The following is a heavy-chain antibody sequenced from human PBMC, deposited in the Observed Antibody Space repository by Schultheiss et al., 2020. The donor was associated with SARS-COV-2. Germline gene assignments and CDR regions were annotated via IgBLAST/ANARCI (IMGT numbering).Heavy chain of an antibody. CDR1: GFTFSSYA. V-gene: IGHV3-48*04. Sequence: GGSLRLSCAASGFTFSSYAMHWVRQAPGKGLEWVSYISSSGSTIYYADSVKGRFTISRDNAKNSLYLQMNSLRAEDTAVYYCAKEDVEGGDDYWGQGTLVTVSS. D-gene: IGHD1-26*01. CDR3: AKEDVEGGDDY. CDR2: ISSSGSTI. J-gene: IGHJ4*02.